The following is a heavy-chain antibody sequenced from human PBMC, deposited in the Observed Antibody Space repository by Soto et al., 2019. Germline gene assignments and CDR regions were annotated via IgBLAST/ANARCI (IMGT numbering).Heavy chain of an antibody. CDR1: GGTFSSYA. CDR3: AREEYSSSSSDYYYGMDV. J-gene: IGHJ6*02. CDR2: IIPIFGTA. V-gene: IGHV1-69*13. Sequence: SVKVSCKASGGTFSSYAISWVRQAPGQGLEWMGGIIPIFGTANYAQKFQGRVTITADESTSTAYMELSSLRSEDTAVYYCAREEYSSSSSDYYYGMDVWGQGTTVTVS. D-gene: IGHD6-6*01.